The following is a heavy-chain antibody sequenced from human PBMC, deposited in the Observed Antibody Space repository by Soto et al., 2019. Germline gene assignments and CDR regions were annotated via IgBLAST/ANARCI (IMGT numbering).Heavy chain of an antibody. D-gene: IGHD6-19*01. J-gene: IGHJ4*02. Sequence: SVKVSCKASGGTFSSYAISWVRQAPGQGLEWMGGIIPISDTTNYAQKFQGRVTITADASTSTAYMELSSLRSEDTAVYYCARDDSSVWSNWGQGTLVTVSS. CDR1: GGTFSSYA. V-gene: IGHV1-69*13. CDR2: IIPISDTT. CDR3: ARDDSSVWSN.